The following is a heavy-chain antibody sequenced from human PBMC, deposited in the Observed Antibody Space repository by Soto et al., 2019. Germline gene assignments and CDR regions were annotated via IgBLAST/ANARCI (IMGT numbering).Heavy chain of an antibody. CDR1: GFTFSSYE. CDR3: ARDLNYDYVWGSFYYHYGMDV. J-gene: IGHJ6*02. Sequence: HPGGSLRLSCAASGFTFSSYEMNWVRQAPGKGLEWVSYISSSGSTIYYADSVKGRFTISRDNAKNSLYLQMNSLRAEDTAVYYCARDLNYDYVWGSFYYHYGMDVWGQGTTVTVSS. V-gene: IGHV3-48*03. D-gene: IGHD3-16*01. CDR2: ISSSGSTI.